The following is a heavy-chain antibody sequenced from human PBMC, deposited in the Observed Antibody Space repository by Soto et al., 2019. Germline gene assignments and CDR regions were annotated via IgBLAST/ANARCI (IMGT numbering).Heavy chain of an antibody. D-gene: IGHD7-27*01. CDR1: GGSISNVNYC. CDR3: ARRPSGDKVHS. V-gene: IGHV4-30-4*01. Sequence: QVQLQESGPRLVKPSQTLSLTCTVSGGSISNVNYCWSWIRQSPDKGLEWIGHIYNGGTTYNNPSLTSRVSRSIHASNNQFSLKLSSVSAADTAVYYCARRPSGDKVHSWGQGNLVTVSS. J-gene: IGHJ4*02. CDR2: IYNGGTT.